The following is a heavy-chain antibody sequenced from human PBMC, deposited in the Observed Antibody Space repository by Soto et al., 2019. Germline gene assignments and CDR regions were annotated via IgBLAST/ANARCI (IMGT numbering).Heavy chain of an antibody. D-gene: IGHD5-12*01. V-gene: IGHV4-59*08. CDR1: GGSINGYY. J-gene: IGHJ4*02. CDR2: IYYSGST. CDR3: ARRYSGYGDY. Sequence: SETLSLTCTVSGGSINGYYWSWFRQPPGKGLEWIGYIYYSGSTYYNPALKRRVTISVDTSKNQFSLNLSSVTAAETAVYYCARRYSGYGDYWGQGTLVTVSS.